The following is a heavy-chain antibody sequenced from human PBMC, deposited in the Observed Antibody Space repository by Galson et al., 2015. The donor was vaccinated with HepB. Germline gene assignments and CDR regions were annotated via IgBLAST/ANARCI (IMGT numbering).Heavy chain of an antibody. V-gene: IGHV3-9*01. CDR1: GFTFDDYA. Sequence: SLRLSCAASGFTFDDYAMHWVRPAPGKGLEWVSGISWNSGSIGYADSVKGRFTISRDNAKNSLYLQMNSLRAEDTALYYCAKDIRGSVATIPSTYFDYWGQGTLVTVSS. CDR2: ISWNSGSI. CDR3: AKDIRGSVATIPSTYFDY. J-gene: IGHJ4*02. D-gene: IGHD5-12*01.